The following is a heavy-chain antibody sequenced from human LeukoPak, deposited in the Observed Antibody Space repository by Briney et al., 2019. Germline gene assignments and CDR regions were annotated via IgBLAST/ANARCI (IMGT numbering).Heavy chain of an antibody. CDR3: ARQAHIRRNWFDP. V-gene: IGHV3-53*01. CDR2: TYSDSST. D-gene: IGHD2-21*01. J-gene: IGHJ5*02. Sequence: GGSLRLSCAASGFTVSNNYMSWVRQAPGKGLEWVSITYSDSSTNYADSVKGRFTISRDTSQNTLSLQMNSLRAEDTAVYYCARQAHIRRNWFDPWGQGTLVTVSS. CDR1: GFTVSNNY.